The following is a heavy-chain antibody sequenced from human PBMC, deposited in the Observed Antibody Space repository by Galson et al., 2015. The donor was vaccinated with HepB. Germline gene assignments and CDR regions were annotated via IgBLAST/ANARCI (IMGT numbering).Heavy chain of an antibody. V-gene: IGHV3-53*01. D-gene: IGHD5-18*01. CDR3: ARGIRLKYYFDY. J-gene: IGHJ4*02. Sequence: SLRLSCAASGFAVSSYYMGWVRQAPGKGLEWVSVIYSGGSTYYADSVRGRFTLSRDNSKNTVSLQMISLRAEDTAVYYCARGIRLKYYFDYWGQGTLVTVSS. CDR2: IYSGGST. CDR1: GFAVSSYY.